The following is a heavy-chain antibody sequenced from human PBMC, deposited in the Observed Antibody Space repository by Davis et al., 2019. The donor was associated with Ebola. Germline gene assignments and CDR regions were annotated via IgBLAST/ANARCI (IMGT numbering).Heavy chain of an antibody. Sequence: GESLKISCAASGFTFSSYWMHWVRQTPGTGLVWVSNINGDATITNYADSVKGRFTISRDNAKNTLYLQINSLRVEDAGLYFCARVATDWFDPWGQGTLVTVSS. CDR1: GFTFSSYW. CDR2: INGDATIT. V-gene: IGHV3-74*01. CDR3: ARVATDWFDP. J-gene: IGHJ5*02.